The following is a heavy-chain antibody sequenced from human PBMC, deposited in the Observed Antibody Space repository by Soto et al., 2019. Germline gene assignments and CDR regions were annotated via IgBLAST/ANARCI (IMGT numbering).Heavy chain of an antibody. V-gene: IGHV4-61*01. Sequence: DTVSRKCVDPGGSGIIRTHYWTWILQPPGKGLEWIGFLYYGVTNYNPALKSRLTIALDTPKKQIPRNLSSVTAADTTVYYCVRELGLTARPDDKYYYYALDVWGPGTAVTVSS. CDR2: LYYGVT. J-gene: IGHJ6*02. CDR3: VRELGLTARPDDKYYYYALDV. CDR1: GGSGIIRTHY. D-gene: IGHD3-22*01.